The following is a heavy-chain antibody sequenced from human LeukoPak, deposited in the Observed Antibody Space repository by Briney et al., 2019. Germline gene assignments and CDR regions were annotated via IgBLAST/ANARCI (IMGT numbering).Heavy chain of an antibody. V-gene: IGHV1-2*06. CDR2: INPNSGGT. J-gene: IGHJ4*02. Sequence: ASVKVSCKASGYTFTGYYMHWVRQAPGQGLEWMGRINPNSGGTNYAQKFQGRVTMTRDTSISTAYMELSRLRSDDTAVYYCAQTYHDFWSGYYYFDYWGQGTLVTVSS. D-gene: IGHD3-3*01. CDR1: GYTFTGYY. CDR3: AQTYHDFWSGYYYFDY.